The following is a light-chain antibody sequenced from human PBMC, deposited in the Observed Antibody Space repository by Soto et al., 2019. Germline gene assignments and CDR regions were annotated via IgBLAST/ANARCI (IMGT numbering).Light chain of an antibody. Sequence: LTQHASVSGSPGQSITISCTGTSSDVGGYNYVSWYQQHPGKAPKLMIYDVSNRPSGVSNRFSGSKSGNTASLTISGLQAEDEADYYCSSYTSSSIFFGTGTKLTVL. CDR2: DVS. CDR1: SSDVGGYNY. V-gene: IGLV2-14*01. J-gene: IGLJ1*01. CDR3: SSYTSSSIF.